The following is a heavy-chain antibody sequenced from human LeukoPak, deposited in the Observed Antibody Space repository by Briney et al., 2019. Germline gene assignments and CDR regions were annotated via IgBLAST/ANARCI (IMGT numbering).Heavy chain of an antibody. D-gene: IGHD4-17*01. V-gene: IGHV1-18*01. CDR3: ARGYDYGDYVGDFDY. CDR1: GYTFTSYP. J-gene: IGHJ4*02. Sequence: ASVKVSCKASGYTFTSYPISWVRQAPGQGLEWMGWITTYDGNTHYAQKLQGRVTMTTETSTSTAYMDLRGLRSDDTAVYYCARGYDYGDYVGDFDYWGQGTLVTVSS. CDR2: ITTYDGNT.